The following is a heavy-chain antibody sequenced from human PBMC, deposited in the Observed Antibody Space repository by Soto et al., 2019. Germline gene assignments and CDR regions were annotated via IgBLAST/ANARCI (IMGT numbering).Heavy chain of an antibody. V-gene: IGHV4-59*01. CDR1: GGSISSYY. D-gene: IGHD5-18*01. CDR3: ARVSGYRYGSFDY. Sequence: SETLSLTCTVSGGSISSYYWSWIRQPPGKGLEWIGYIYYSGSTNYNPSLKSRVTISVDTSKSQFSLKLSSVTAADTAVYYCARVSGYRYGSFDYWGQGILVTVSS. J-gene: IGHJ4*02. CDR2: IYYSGST.